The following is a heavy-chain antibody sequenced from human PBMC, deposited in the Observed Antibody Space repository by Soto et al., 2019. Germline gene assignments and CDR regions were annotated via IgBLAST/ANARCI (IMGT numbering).Heavy chain of an antibody. CDR1: GYTFTSYG. Sequence: ASVKVSGKASGYTFTSYGIRWVRQAPGQGLEWMGWISAYNGNTNYAQKLQGRVTMTTDTSTSTAYMELRSLRSDETAVYYCARESPYGDYVDAFDIWGQGTMVTVSS. CDR3: ARESPYGDYVDAFDI. CDR2: ISAYNGNT. V-gene: IGHV1-18*01. J-gene: IGHJ3*02. D-gene: IGHD4-17*01.